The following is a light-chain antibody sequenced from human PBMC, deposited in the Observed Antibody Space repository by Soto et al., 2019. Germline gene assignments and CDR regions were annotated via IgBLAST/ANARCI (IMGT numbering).Light chain of an antibody. V-gene: IGLV1-40*01. J-gene: IGLJ2*01. CDR3: QSYDSSLRQV. CDR1: SSNIGAGYD. Sequence: QSVLTQPPSVSGAPGQRVTISCTGSSSNIGAGYDVHWYQQLPGTAPKLLIYGNSNRPSGVPDRFSGSKSGTSASLAITGLQAEDEADCYCQSYDSSLRQVFGGGTQLTVL. CDR2: GNS.